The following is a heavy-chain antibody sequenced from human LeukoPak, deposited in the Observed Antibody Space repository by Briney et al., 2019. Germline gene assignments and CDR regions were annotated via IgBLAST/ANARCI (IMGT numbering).Heavy chain of an antibody. CDR3: ARERVRGSSWYRGAFDY. J-gene: IGHJ4*02. D-gene: IGHD6-13*01. V-gene: IGHV4-59*01. CDR2: IYYSGST. CDR1: GGSISSYY. Sequence: SETLSLTCTVSGGSISSYYWSWIRQPPGKGLEWIGYIYYSGSTNYNPSLKSRVTISVDTSKNQFSLKLSSVTAADTAVYYCARERVRGSSWYRGAFDYWGQGTLVTVSS.